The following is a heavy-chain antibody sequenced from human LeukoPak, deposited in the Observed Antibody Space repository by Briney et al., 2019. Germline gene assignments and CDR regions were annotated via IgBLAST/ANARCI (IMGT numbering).Heavy chain of an antibody. CDR3: TRGSYGDYGY. D-gene: IGHD4-17*01. Sequence: GGSLRLSCAASGLIFSSFTMNWVRQAPEKGLEWVSSINSGSNSIYYADSVKGRFTISRDNAKNSLYLQMNSLRAEDTAVYYCTRGSYGDYGYWGQGALVTVSS. CDR1: GLIFSSFT. CDR2: INSGSNSI. J-gene: IGHJ4*02. V-gene: IGHV3-21*01.